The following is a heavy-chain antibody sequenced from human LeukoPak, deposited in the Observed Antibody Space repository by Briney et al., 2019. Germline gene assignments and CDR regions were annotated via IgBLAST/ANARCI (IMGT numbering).Heavy chain of an antibody. V-gene: IGHV3-21*01. CDR2: ISSSSSYI. D-gene: IGHD3-10*01. J-gene: IGHJ5*02. CDR3: AREIYGSGDSRPVRFDP. Sequence: PGGSLRLSCAASGFTFSSYSMNWVRQAPGKGLEWVSSISSSSSYIYYADSVKGRFTISRDNAKNSLYLQMNSLRAEDTAVYYCAREIYGSGDSRPVRFDPWGQGTLVTVSS. CDR1: GFTFSSYS.